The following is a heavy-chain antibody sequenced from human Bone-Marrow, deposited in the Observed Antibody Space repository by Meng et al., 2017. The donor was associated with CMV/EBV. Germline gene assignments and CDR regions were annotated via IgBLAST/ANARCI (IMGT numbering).Heavy chain of an antibody. J-gene: IGHJ6*01. Sequence: ASVKVSCKASGYTFTGYYMHWVRQAPGQGLEWMGWLKPNSGGTNYAQKFQGRVTMTRDTSISTAYMELSRLRSDDTAVYYCARGDSNSWNKLHYYYYYGMDVWGQGTTVTFYS. CDR2: LKPNSGGT. V-gene: IGHV1-2*02. CDR1: GYTFTGYY. D-gene: IGHD6-13*01. CDR3: ARGDSNSWNKLHYYYYYGMDV.